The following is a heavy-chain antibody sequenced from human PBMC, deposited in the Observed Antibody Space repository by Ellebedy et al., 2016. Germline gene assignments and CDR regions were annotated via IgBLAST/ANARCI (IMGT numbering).Heavy chain of an antibody. D-gene: IGHD3-16*02. V-gene: IGHV4-39*01. Sequence: GSLRLSCTVSGGSISSSSYYWGWIRQPPGKGLEWIGSIYYSGSTYYNPSLKSRVTISVDTSKNRFSLKLSSVTAADTAVDYCARLQKSYEYVWGTYRYTFDYWGQGTLVTVSS. CDR3: ARLQKSYEYVWGTYRYTFDY. CDR1: GGSISSSSYY. J-gene: IGHJ4*02. CDR2: IYYSGST.